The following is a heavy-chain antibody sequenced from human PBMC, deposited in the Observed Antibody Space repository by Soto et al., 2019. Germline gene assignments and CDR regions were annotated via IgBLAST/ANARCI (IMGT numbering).Heavy chain of an antibody. D-gene: IGHD3-10*01. CDR3: AALWFGELAFNY. J-gene: IGHJ4*01. CDR2: VNDSGST. Sequence: SETLSLTCAVYGGSFTGNYRSWIRQPPGKGLEWIGEVNDSGSTNFNPSLKSRVTISVDTSKKQFTLKLTSVTAADTAVYYCAALWFGELAFNYWGHGILVTVSS. V-gene: IGHV4-34*01. CDR1: GGSFTGNY.